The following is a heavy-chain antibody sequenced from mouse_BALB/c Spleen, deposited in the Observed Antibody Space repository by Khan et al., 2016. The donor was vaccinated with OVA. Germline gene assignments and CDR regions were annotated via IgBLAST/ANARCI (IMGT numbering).Heavy chain of an antibody. CDR2: IWGDGST. V-gene: IGHV2-6-7*01. CDR3: ARELRLGGFAY. J-gene: IGHJ3*01. CDR1: EFSLTDYG. D-gene: IGHD1-2*01. Sequence: QVQLKESGPGLVAPSQSLSITCTVSEFSLTDYGVNWVRQPPGKGLEWLGMIWGDGSTDYNSALKSRLSISKDKSKSQVLLKMNSLQTDDTDRYYCARELRLGGFAYWGQGTLVTVSA.